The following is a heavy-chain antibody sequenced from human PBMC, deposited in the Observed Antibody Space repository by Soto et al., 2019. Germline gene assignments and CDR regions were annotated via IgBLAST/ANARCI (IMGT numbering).Heavy chain of an antibody. Sequence: EVQLVESGGGLVQPGRSLRLSCAASGFTFDDYAMHWVRQAPGKGLEWVSGISWNSGSIGYADSVKGRFTISRDNAKNYLYLQMNSRRAEEKALYYCAKDENGMDVWGQGTTVTVSS. J-gene: IGHJ6*02. CDR2: ISWNSGSI. V-gene: IGHV3-9*01. CDR3: AKDENGMDV. CDR1: GFTFDDYA.